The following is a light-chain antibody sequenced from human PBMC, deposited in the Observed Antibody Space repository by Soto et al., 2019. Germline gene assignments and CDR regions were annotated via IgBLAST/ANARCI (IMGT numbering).Light chain of an antibody. CDR3: CSYAGSYTWI. J-gene: IGLJ2*01. V-gene: IGLV2-11*01. CDR2: DVS. Sequence: QSALTQPRSVSGSPGQSVTISCTGTSSDVGGYNYVSWHQQYPAKAPKLMIYDVSKRPSGVPDRFSGSKSGNTASLTISGLQAEDEADYYCCSYAGSYTWIFGGGTKLTVL. CDR1: SSDVGGYNY.